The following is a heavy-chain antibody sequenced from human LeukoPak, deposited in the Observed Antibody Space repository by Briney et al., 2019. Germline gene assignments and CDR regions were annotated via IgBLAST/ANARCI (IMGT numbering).Heavy chain of an antibody. Sequence: ASVKVSCKASGYTFTSYGISWARQAPGQGLEWMGWISAYNGNTNYAQKLQGRVTITRNTSISTAYMELSSLRSEDTAVYYCARGSADYGDLGWFDPWGQGTLVTVSS. J-gene: IGHJ5*02. CDR2: ISAYNGNT. V-gene: IGHV1-18*01. CDR1: GYTFTSYG. D-gene: IGHD4-17*01. CDR3: ARGSADYGDLGWFDP.